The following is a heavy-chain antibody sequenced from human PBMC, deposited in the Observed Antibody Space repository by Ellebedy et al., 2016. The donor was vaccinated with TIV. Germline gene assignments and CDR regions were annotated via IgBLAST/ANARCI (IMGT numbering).Heavy chain of an antibody. CDR3: ASLDCSGGSCYLDY. D-gene: IGHD2-15*01. J-gene: IGHJ4*02. Sequence: GESLKISCQVSGYIFTDYWIGWVRQTPGKGLEWMGIIYPGDSDSRHSPSFQGQVTISADKSISTAYLQWSSLKASDTAMYYCASLDCSGGSCYLDYWGQGTLVTVSS. CDR2: IYPGDSDS. V-gene: IGHV5-51*01. CDR1: GYIFTDYW.